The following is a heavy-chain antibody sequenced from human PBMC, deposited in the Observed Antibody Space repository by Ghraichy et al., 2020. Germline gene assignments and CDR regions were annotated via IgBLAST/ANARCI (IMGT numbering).Heavy chain of an antibody. CDR3: ARAFHPSKYYDFWSDPPGGPGIYYYYGMDV. V-gene: IGHV1-2*02. CDR1: GYTFTGYY. J-gene: IGHJ6*02. Sequence: ASVKVSCKASGYTFTGYYMHWVRQAPGQGLEWMGWINPNSGGTNYAQKFQGRVTMTRDTSISTAYMELSRLRSDDTAVYYCARAFHPSKYYDFWSDPPGGPGIYYYYGMDVWGQGTTVTVSS. D-gene: IGHD3-3*01. CDR2: INPNSGGT.